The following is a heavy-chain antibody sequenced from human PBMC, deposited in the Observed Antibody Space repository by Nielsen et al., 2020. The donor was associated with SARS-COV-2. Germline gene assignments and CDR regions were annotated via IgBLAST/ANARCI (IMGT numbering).Heavy chain of an antibody. CDR3: ARGAEMATKPIDY. CDR1: GFIFSNYR. CDR2: INPDESKT. V-gene: IGHV3-74*03. J-gene: IGHJ4*02. Sequence: GGSLRLSCAASGFIFSNYRMHWVRQAPGKGLVWVSHINPDESKTTYADSVKGRFTISRGNAKNTLYLQMNSLRAEDTAVYYCARGAEMATKPIDYWGQGTLVTVSS. D-gene: IGHD5-24*01.